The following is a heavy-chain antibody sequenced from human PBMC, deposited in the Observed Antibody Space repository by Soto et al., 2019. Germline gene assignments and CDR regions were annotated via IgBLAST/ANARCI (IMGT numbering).Heavy chain of an antibody. V-gene: IGHV4-61*08. CDR2: VYYSVST. J-gene: IGHJ4*02. CDR3: AREGDRSLDHFDS. CDR1: GGSVSSSGYY. Sequence: QVQLQESGPGLVKPSETLSLTCTVSGGSVSSSGYYWSWIRQPPGRGLEWIGYVYYSVSTNYNPSLESRVTISIDTSKHQFSVKQRSVPGADTAVYYCAREGDRSLDHFDSWGQGTLGAVSS. D-gene: IGHD2-21*01.